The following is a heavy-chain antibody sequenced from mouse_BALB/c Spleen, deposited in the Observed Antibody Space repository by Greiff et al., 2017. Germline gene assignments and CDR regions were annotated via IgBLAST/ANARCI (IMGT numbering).Heavy chain of an antibody. J-gene: IGHJ3*01. V-gene: IGHV5-12-1*01. D-gene: IGHD1-2*01. Sequence: EVKLMESGGGLVKPGGSLKLSCAASGFAFSSYDMSWVRQTPEKRLEWVAYISSGGGSTYYPDTVKGRFTISRDNAKNTLYLQMSSLKSEDTAMYYCARHDYGYGYWGLGTLVTVSA. CDR3: ARHDYGYGY. CDR1: GFAFSSYD. CDR2: ISSGGGST.